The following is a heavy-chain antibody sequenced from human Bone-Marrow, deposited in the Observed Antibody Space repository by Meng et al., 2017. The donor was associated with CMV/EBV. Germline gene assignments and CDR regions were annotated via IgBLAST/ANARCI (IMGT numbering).Heavy chain of an antibody. Sequence: SETLSLTCAVSGYSISSAYYWGWVRQPPRKGLEWIGSIYYSGSTYYNPSLKSRVTISVDTSKNQFSLKLSSVTAADTAVYYCARHGVVVVPAAAKGGFDPWGQGTLVTVSS. D-gene: IGHD2-2*01. CDR3: ARHGVVVVPAAAKGGFDP. CDR1: GYSISSAYY. V-gene: IGHV4-38-2*01. J-gene: IGHJ5*02. CDR2: IYYSGST.